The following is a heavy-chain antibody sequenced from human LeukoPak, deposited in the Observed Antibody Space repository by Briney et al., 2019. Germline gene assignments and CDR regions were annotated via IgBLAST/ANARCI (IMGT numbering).Heavy chain of an antibody. CDR2: ISGSGLMT. CDR3: AKDRSIGTYYTFDH. V-gene: IGHV3-23*01. J-gene: IGHJ4*02. CDR1: GFTFSGYA. D-gene: IGHD1-26*01. Sequence: QPGGSLRLSCAASGFTFSGYAMTWVRQAPGKGLEWVATISGSGLMTYYADSVKGRFTVSGDNSKNTLYLQMSSLTAADTAVYYCAKDRSIGTYYTFDHWGQGTLVTVSS.